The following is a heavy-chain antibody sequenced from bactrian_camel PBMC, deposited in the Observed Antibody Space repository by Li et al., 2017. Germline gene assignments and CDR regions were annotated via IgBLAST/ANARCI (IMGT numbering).Heavy chain of an antibody. J-gene: IGHJ6*01. D-gene: IGHD2*01. CDR3: VKEGDYSDGVDFTGGTGFGS. CDR1: YSTIC. CDR2: ISTFGTT. Sequence: HVQLVESGGGSVQSGGSLRLSCAYTYSTICMGWFRQAPGKEREGVAIISTFGTTTYADSVKGRFTISRDNAKNTLTLQMNSLEYEDTAVYYCVKEGDYSDGVDFTGGTGFGSWGQGTQVTVS. V-gene: IGHV3S53*01.